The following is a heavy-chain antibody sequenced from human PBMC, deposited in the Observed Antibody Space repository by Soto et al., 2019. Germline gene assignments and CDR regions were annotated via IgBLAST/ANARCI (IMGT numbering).Heavy chain of an antibody. CDR3: AKFDSSSWYGFDY. CDR2: INISGGAT. J-gene: IGHJ4*02. Sequence: GGSLRLSCAVSGFTFSSYAMSWVRQAPGKGLEWVSGINISGGATYYADSVKGRFTISRDNSNNTLYLQMNSLRAEDTAVYYCAKFDSSSWYGFDYCGQGAPGTVTS. D-gene: IGHD6-13*01. CDR1: GFTFSSYA. V-gene: IGHV3-23*01.